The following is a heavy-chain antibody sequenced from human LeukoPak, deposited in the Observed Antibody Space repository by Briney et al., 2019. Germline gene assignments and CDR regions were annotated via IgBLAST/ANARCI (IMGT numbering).Heavy chain of an antibody. J-gene: IGHJ4*02. CDR2: ISSSSSYI. V-gene: IGHV3-21*01. D-gene: IGHD1-26*01. CDR3: ARDGGSYHADAFDY. CDR1: GFTFGSYS. Sequence: GGSLRLSCAASGFTFGSYSMNWVRQAPGKGLEWVSSISSSSSYIYYADSVKGRFTISRDNAKNSLYLQMNSLRAEDTAVYYCARDGGSYHADAFDYWGQGTLVTVSS.